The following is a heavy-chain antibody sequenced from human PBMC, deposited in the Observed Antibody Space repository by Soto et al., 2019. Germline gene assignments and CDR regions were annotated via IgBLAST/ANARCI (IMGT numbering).Heavy chain of an antibody. V-gene: IGHV4-59*12. J-gene: IGHJ4*02. CDR2: IYYGGST. CDR1: GDSISTDY. D-gene: IGHD1-1*01. Sequence: SETLSLTCTVSGDSISTDYWSWIRQSPGKGLEWIGFIYYGGSTNYNPSLKSRVTISVDTSKNQFSLKLRSVTAADTAVYYCASKPQNWNIWMVYWGPGILVTVSS. CDR3: ASKPQNWNIWMVY.